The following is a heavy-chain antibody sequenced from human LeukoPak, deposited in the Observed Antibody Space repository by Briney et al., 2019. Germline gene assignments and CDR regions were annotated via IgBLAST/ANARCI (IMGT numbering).Heavy chain of an antibody. CDR1: GFTFTTYA. Sequence: GGSLRLSCAASGFTFTTYAMSWVRQAPGKELEWVSTLSPSGVRTYYTDSVKGRFTISRDNSKNTLYLQMNSLRAEDMAVYYCAKATPILGAAAYYFDYWGQGTLVTVSS. CDR2: LSPSGVRT. V-gene: IGHV3-23*01. J-gene: IGHJ4*02. D-gene: IGHD1-26*01. CDR3: AKATPILGAAAYYFDY.